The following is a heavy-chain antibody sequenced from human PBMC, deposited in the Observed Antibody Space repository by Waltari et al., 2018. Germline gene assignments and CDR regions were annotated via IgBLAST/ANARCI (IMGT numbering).Heavy chain of an antibody. CDR3: ARLHYYGSASYNDALDI. CDR1: GGSISSGSYY. D-gene: IGHD3-10*01. CDR2: IYTSGST. Sequence: QVQLQESGPGLVKPSQTLSLTCTVSGGSISSGSYYWSWIRQPAGKGLEWIGRIYTSGSTNYNPSLKSRVTISVDTSKNQFSLTLTSVTAADTAVYYCARLHYYGSASYNDALDIWGQGTMVTVSS. V-gene: IGHV4-61*02. J-gene: IGHJ3*02.